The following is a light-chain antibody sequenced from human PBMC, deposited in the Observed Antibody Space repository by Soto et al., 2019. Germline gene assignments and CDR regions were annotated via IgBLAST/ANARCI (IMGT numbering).Light chain of an antibody. J-gene: IGKJ4*01. Sequence: DIQLTQSPSSLSASVGARATITCRASPGISNYLAWYQQKPGKVPKLLIDAASTLQSAVPSGFGGSGSGTDFTLTISSLQPEDVATYYCQKYYSVPRTVGGGTKVESK. V-gene: IGKV1-27*01. CDR1: PGISNY. CDR3: QKYYSVPRT. CDR2: AAS.